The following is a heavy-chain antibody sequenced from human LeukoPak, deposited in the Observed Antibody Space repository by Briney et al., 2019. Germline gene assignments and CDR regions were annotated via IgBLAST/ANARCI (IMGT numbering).Heavy chain of an antibody. D-gene: IGHD2-15*01. CDR2: ISSSSSYI. V-gene: IGHV3-21*01. CDR1: GFTFSSYS. Sequence: GGSLRLSCAASGFTFSSYSMNWVRQAPGKGLEWVSSISSSSSYIYYADSVKGRFTISRDNAKNSLYLQMNSLRAEDTAVYYCAGGLLGCRRGSCYPTDYWGQGTPVTVSS. CDR3: AGGLLGCRRGSCYPTDY. J-gene: IGHJ4*02.